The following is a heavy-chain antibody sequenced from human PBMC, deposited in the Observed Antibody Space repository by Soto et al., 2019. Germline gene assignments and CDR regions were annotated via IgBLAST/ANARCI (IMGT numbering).Heavy chain of an antibody. D-gene: IGHD3-3*01. CDR1: GFTFSSYS. V-gene: IGHV3-21*01. J-gene: IGHJ4*02. Sequence: EVQLVESGGGLVKPGGSLRLSCAASGFTFSSYSMNWVRQAPGKGLEWVSSISSSSSYIYYADSVKGRFTISRDNAKNSLDLQMNSMRAEDTAVYYCARDRGEATIFGVVINFDYWGQGTLVTVSS. CDR3: ARDRGEATIFGVVINFDY. CDR2: ISSSSSYI.